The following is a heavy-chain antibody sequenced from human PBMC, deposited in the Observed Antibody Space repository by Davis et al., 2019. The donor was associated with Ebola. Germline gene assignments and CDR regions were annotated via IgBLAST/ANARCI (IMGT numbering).Heavy chain of an antibody. CDR1: GFTFTTAW. CDR3: TSRGLVSATDEAFDI. J-gene: IGHJ3*02. D-gene: IGHD1-1*01. V-gene: IGHV3-15*05. Sequence: GESLKISCAASGFTFTTAWMSWVRQAPGKGLEWVGRIKSKISGGTITYAAPVKGRFTISRDDSKNTLYLQMSSLKSEDTAIYYCTSRGLVSATDEAFDIWGQGTVVTVSS. CDR2: IKSKISGGTI.